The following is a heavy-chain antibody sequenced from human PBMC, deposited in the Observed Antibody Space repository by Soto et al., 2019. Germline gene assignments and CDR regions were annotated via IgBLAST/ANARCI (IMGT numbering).Heavy chain of an antibody. J-gene: IGHJ4*02. V-gene: IGHV1-3*01. CDR1: GYTFTSYA. D-gene: IGHD3-10*01. Sequence: QVQLVQSGAEVKKPGASVKVSCKASGYTFTSYAMHWVRQAPGQRLEWMGWINAGNGNTKYSQKFQGRVTITRDTTASTAYMELSSLRSEDTAVYYCARDRRVRGVNVPVYWGQGTLVTVSS. CDR3: ARDRRVRGVNVPVY. CDR2: INAGNGNT.